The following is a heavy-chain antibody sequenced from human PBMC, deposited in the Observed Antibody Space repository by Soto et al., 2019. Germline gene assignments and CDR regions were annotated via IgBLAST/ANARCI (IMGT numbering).Heavy chain of an antibody. CDR2: IYWNGDE. J-gene: IGHJ4*02. CDR3: AHVDYGDPMG. V-gene: IGHV2-5*01. CDR1: GFSLTTDGVG. D-gene: IGHD4-17*01. Sequence: QITLKESGPTLVNPTQTLTLTCTFSGFSLTTDGVGVGWIRQPPGEALQWLACIYWNGDERYSASLRSRLTISKDTSKNQVVLTMTNMDPMDTATYYCAHVDYGDPMGWGQGTLVTVSS.